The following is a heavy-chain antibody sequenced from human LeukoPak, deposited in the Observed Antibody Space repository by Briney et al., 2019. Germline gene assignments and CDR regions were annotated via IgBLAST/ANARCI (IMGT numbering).Heavy chain of an antibody. J-gene: IGHJ4*02. CDR3: AGGIAAAGTNY. CDR1: GGTSSSYA. Sequence: SVKVSCKASGGTSSSYAISWVRQAPGQGLEWMGGIIPIFGTANYAQKFQGRVTITTDESTSTAYMELSSLRSEDTAVYYCAGGIAAAGTNYWGQGTLVTVSS. V-gene: IGHV1-69*05. CDR2: IIPIFGTA. D-gene: IGHD6-13*01.